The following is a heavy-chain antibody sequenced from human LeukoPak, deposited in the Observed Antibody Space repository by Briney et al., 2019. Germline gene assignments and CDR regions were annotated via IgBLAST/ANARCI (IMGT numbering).Heavy chain of an antibody. Sequence: SGGSLRLSCAASGFTFSDYYMSWIRQAPGKGLEWVSYISSSGSTIYYADSVKGRFTISRDNAKNSLYLQMNSLRAEDPAVYYCASLNLDYGDYHFDYWGQGTLVTVSS. V-gene: IGHV3-11*01. CDR3: ASLNLDYGDYHFDY. J-gene: IGHJ4*02. CDR2: ISSSGSTI. CDR1: GFTFSDYY. D-gene: IGHD4-17*01.